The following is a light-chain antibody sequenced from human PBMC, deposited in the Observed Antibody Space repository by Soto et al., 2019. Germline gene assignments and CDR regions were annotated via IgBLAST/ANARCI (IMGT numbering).Light chain of an antibody. Sequence: QSVLTQPASVSGSPGQSITISCTGTSSDVGAYNYVSWYQHHPGKGPKLIIYEVNNRPSGVSNRFSGSRSGSTASLTISGLLAEDEAIYSCSSFTSTTSVIFGGGTKLTVL. J-gene: IGLJ2*01. V-gene: IGLV2-14*01. CDR1: SSDVGAYNY. CDR3: SSFTSTTSVI. CDR2: EVN.